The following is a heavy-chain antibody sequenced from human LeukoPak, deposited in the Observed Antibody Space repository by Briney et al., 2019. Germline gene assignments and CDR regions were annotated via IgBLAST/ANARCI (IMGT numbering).Heavy chain of an antibody. D-gene: IGHD6-13*01. V-gene: IGHV3-48*03. CDR1: GFTFSSYE. CDR2: ISSSGSTI. J-gene: IGHJ4*02. CDR3: ARDRYSSSWFTVDY. Sequence: SGGSLRLSCAASGFTFSSYEMNWVRQAPGKGLEWVSYISSSGSTIYYADSVKGRFTISRDNAKNSLYLQMNSLRAEDTAVYYCARDRYSSSWFTVDYWGQGTLVTVSS.